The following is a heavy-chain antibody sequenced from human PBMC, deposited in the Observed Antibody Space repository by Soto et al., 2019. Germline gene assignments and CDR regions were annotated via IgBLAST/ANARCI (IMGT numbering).Heavy chain of an antibody. CDR2: TYYRSKWFS. CDR3: ARGVQQLNWFDP. V-gene: IGHV6-1*01. D-gene: IGHD6-13*01. J-gene: IGHJ5*01. Sequence: SQTLSLTCAISGDSVSSSNAAWNWIRLSPSRGLEWLGRTYYRSKWFSDYPVSVRGRLTINADTSKNQFSLQLYSVTPEDTAVYYCARGVQQLNWFDPWGQGTLVTVSS. CDR1: GDSVSSSNAA.